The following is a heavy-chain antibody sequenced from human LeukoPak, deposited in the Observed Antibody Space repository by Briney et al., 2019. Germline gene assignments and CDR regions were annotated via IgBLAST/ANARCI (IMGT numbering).Heavy chain of an antibody. D-gene: IGHD1-26*01. J-gene: IGHJ5*02. V-gene: IGHV1-24*01. CDR1: GYTLTDLS. CDR2: FDPEDGET. CDR3: ATVRVGAHRFDP. Sequence: ASVKVSCKVSGYTLTDLSMHWVRQAPGKGLEWMGGFDPEDGETIYAQKFQGRVTMTEDTSTDTAYMELSSLRSEDTAVYYCATVRVGAHRFDPWGQGTLVTVSS.